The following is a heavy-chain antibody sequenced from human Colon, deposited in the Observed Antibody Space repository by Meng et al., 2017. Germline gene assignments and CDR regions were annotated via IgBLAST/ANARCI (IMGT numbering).Heavy chain of an antibody. J-gene: IGHJ4*02. CDR1: GFTFSTDG. CDR2: FWYDGVNK. D-gene: IGHD1-26*01. CDR3: ARETVVGLYDY. Sequence: QVQLVASGGGVVQPGRSRRLSCAASGFTFSTDGMHWVRQAPGKGLEWVAVFWYDGVNKFYADSVKGRFTISRDNSKSTLYLQMNSLRAEDTAVYYCARETVVGLYDYWGQGTLVTV. V-gene: IGHV3-33*01.